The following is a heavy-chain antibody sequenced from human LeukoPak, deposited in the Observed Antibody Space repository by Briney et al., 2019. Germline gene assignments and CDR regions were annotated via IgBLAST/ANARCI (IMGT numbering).Heavy chain of an antibody. J-gene: IGHJ4*02. V-gene: IGHV1-69*01. Sequence: SVKVSCKASGGTFSSYAISCVRQAPGQGLEWMGGIIPIFGTANYAQKFQGRVTITADESTSTAYMELSSLRSEDTAVYYCARGGAAADYSDYWGQGTLVTVSS. CDR1: GGTFSSYA. CDR3: ARGGAAADYSDY. D-gene: IGHD6-13*01. CDR2: IIPIFGTA.